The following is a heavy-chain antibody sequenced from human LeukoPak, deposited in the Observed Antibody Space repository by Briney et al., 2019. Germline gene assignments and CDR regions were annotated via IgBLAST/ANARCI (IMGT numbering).Heavy chain of an antibody. D-gene: IGHD2-2*01. CDR1: GFSFSSSW. J-gene: IGHJ4*02. CDR3: TRGQMPEGLFY. Sequence: GGSLRLSCAASGFSFSSSWMHWVRQAPGKGLVWVSRMNSDGSITTYADSVKGRFTISRGNAKNTLYLQMNSLRAEDTAVYYCTRGQMPEGLFYWGQGSLVAVSS. CDR2: MNSDGSIT. V-gene: IGHV3-74*01.